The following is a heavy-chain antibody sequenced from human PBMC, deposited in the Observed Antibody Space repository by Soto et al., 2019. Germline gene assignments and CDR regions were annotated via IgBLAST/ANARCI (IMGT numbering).Heavy chain of an antibody. CDR3: ARDKHDILTGYLKNFDY. V-gene: IGHV1-69*13. J-gene: IGHJ4*02. CDR2: IIPIFGTA. Sequence: SVKVSCKASGGTFSSYAISWVRQAPGQGLEWMGGIIPIFGTANYAQKFQGRVTIPADESTSTAYMELSSLRSEDTAVYYCARDKHDILTGYLKNFDYWGQGTLVTVSS. CDR1: GGTFSSYA. D-gene: IGHD3-9*01.